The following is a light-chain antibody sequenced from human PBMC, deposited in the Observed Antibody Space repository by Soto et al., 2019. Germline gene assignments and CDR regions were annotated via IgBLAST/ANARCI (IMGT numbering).Light chain of an antibody. Sequence: EIVLTQSPGTLSLSPGERATLSCRASQSLSSSYLAWYQQKPGQAPRLLIYDASSRATGIPDRFSGSGSGTDFTLTISRLEPEDFAVYFCQQCGISPFTFGPGTNVDIK. V-gene: IGKV3-20*01. CDR1: QSLSSSY. J-gene: IGKJ3*01. CDR3: QQCGISPFT. CDR2: DAS.